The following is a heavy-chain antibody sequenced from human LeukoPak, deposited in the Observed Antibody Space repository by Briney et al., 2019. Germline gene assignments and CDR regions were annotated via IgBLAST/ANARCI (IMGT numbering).Heavy chain of an antibody. V-gene: IGHV4-34*01. J-gene: IGHJ4*02. Sequence: PSETLSLTCAVYGGSFSGYYWSWIRQPPGKGLEWIGEINHSGSTNYNPSLKSRVTISVDTSKNQFSLKLSSVTAADTAVYYCARPPYSSSWYYFDYWGQGTLVTVSS. D-gene: IGHD6-13*01. CDR1: GGSFSGYY. CDR3: ARPPYSSSWYYFDY. CDR2: INHSGST.